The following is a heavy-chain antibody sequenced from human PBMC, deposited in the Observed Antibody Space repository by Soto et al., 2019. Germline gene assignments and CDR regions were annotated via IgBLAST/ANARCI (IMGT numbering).Heavy chain of an antibody. CDR1: GGSISSGDYY. Sequence: QVQLQESGPGLVKPSQTLSLTCTVSGGSISSGDYYWSWIRQPPGKGLEWIGYIYYSGSTYYNPSLTRRVTVSVDTAKNQFSMKLSSVTAADTAVYYCARVGGFGATTIDYWGQGTLVNVSS. V-gene: IGHV4-30-4*01. CDR2: IYYSGST. CDR3: ARVGGFGATTIDY. J-gene: IGHJ4*02. D-gene: IGHD3-10*01.